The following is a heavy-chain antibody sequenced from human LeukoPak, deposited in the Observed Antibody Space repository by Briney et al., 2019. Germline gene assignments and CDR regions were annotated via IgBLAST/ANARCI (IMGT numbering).Heavy chain of an antibody. Sequence: SETLSLTCTVSGGSISSCYWSWIRQPPGKGLEWIGYIYYSGSTNYNPSLKSRVTISVDTSKNQFSLKLSSVTAADTAVYYCASLSIRGYSYGSFDYWGQGTLVTVSS. CDR1: GGSISSCY. D-gene: IGHD5-18*01. J-gene: IGHJ4*02. V-gene: IGHV4-59*08. CDR3: ASLSIRGYSYGSFDY. CDR2: IYYSGST.